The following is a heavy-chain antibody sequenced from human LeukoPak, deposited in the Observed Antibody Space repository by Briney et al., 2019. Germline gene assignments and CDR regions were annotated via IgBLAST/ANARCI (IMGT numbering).Heavy chain of an antibody. CDR3: AKGHYGSGSYYIEYFQN. D-gene: IGHD3-10*01. CDR1: GFTFSSYA. V-gene: IGHV3-23*01. CDR2: ISGGGGST. J-gene: IGHJ1*01. Sequence: GGSLLLSCAASGFTFSSYAMSWVRQAPGKGLEWVSAISGGGGSTYYADSVKGRFTISRDNSKNTLYLQMNSLRAEDTAVYYCAKGHYGSGSYYIEYFQNWGQGTLVTVSS.